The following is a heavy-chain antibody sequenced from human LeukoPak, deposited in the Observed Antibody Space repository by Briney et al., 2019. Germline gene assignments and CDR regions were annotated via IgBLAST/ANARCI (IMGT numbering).Heavy chain of an antibody. V-gene: IGHV4-30-4*01. Sequence: PSETLSLTCTVSGGSISSGDHYWTWIRQPPGKGLEWIGYIFYSGSTYYNPSLESRVTMPVDTSKNQFSLKLRYVTAADTAVYYCARDGFTMVRGAYYYYGMDVWGQGTTVTVSS. CDR1: GGSISSGDHY. CDR3: ARDGFTMVRGAYYYYGMDV. D-gene: IGHD3-10*01. CDR2: IFYSGST. J-gene: IGHJ6*02.